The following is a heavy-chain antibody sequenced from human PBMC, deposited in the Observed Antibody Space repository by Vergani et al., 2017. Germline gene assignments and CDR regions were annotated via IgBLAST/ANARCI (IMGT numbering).Heavy chain of an antibody. CDR1: GYSFTSYW. J-gene: IGHJ4*02. V-gene: IGHV5-51*03. CDR3: ARRDSSSSMAPCANFDY. Sequence: EVQLVQSGAEVKKPGESLKISCKGSGYSFTSYWIGWVRQMPGKGLEWMGIIYPGDSDTRYSASFQGQVTISADKSISTAYLQWSSLKASDTAMYYCARRDSSSSMAPCANFDYWGQGTLVTVSS. CDR2: IYPGDSDT. D-gene: IGHD6-6*01.